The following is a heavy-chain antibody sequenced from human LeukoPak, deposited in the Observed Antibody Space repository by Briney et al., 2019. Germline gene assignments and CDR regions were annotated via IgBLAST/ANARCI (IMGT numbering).Heavy chain of an antibody. Sequence: ASVKVSCKASGYTFTGYYMHWVRQAPGQGLEWMGWINPNSGGTNYAQKFQGRVTMTRDTSISTAYMELSRLRSDDTAVYYCARDREYDSRGYYLGYWGQGTLVTVSS. V-gene: IGHV1-2*02. CDR2: INPNSGGT. D-gene: IGHD3-22*01. CDR1: GYTFTGYY. CDR3: ARDREYDSRGYYLGY. J-gene: IGHJ4*02.